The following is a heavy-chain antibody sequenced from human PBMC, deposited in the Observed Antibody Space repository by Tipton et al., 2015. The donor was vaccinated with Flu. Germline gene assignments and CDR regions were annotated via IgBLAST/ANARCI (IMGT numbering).Heavy chain of an antibody. CDR1: GFTVERYY. CDR3: VRGKYSSGSFYLDY. D-gene: IGHD3-10*01. V-gene: IGHV3-66*02. CDR2: VYAGGST. Sequence: SLRLSCAASGFTVERYYMNGARQAPGHGLEWVSVVYAGGSTFYADSVRGRFTISRDRSTNTLDLQMNTPTSGDTTVYYCVRGKYSSGSFYLDYWGQGTLVTVSS. J-gene: IGHJ4*02.